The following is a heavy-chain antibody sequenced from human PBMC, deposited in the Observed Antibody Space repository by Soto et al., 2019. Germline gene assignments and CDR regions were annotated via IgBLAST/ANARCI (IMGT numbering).Heavy chain of an antibody. J-gene: IGHJ4*02. CDR1: GYGFSSSW. Sequence: GETLTISCKASGYGFSSSWMAWVRQSPGKGLEWMGIIYPGDSETRYSPSFRGQVTISADTSTNTAFLQWSRLKASDSGIYYCAKHVGNWGAPNYFDSWGQGTQVTVSS. D-gene: IGHD3-16*01. V-gene: IGHV5-51*01. CDR3: AKHVGNWGAPNYFDS. CDR2: IYPGDSET.